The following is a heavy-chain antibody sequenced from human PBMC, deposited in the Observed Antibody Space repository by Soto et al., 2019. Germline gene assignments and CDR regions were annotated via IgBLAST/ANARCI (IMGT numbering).Heavy chain of an antibody. V-gene: IGHV4-30-4*01. CDR1: GGSISSGDYY. CDR3: ARRFRDVGVAATQLHAFDI. Sequence: SETLSLTCTVSGGSISSGDYYWSWIRQPPGKGLEWIGYIYYSGSTYYNPSLKSRVTISVDTSKNQFSLKLSSVTAADTAVYYCARRFRDVGVAATQLHAFDIWGQGKMVTVS. CDR2: IYYSGST. D-gene: IGHD2-15*01. J-gene: IGHJ3*02.